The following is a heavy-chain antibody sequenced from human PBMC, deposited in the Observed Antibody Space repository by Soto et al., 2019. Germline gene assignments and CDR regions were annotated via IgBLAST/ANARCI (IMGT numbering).Heavy chain of an antibody. CDR2: MYKTGET. D-gene: IGHD3-10*01. J-gene: IGHJ6*02. CDR3: MKAHESGDFPGMSV. Sequence: SETLSLTCTVSGGSVSTGMKYWGWVRQPPGKALEFIGYMYKTGETLLNSSLKSRVTLSMETSKNQFSLTLSSVTAADTAVYFCMKAHESGDFPGMSVWGPGTTVTVSS. CDR1: GGSVSTGMKY. V-gene: IGHV4-61*01.